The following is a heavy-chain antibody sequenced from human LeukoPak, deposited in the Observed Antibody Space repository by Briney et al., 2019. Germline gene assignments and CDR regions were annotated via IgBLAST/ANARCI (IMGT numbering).Heavy chain of an antibody. CDR1: GFTFSNAW. V-gene: IGHV3-15*01. Sequence: GGSLRLSCAASGFTFSNAWMSWVRQAPGKGLEWVGRIKNKTDGGTTDYAAPVKGRFTISRDDSKNTLYLQMNSLKTEDTAVYYCTTDIYSSSDYWGQGTLVTVSS. D-gene: IGHD6-13*01. J-gene: IGHJ4*02. CDR2: IKNKTDGGTT. CDR3: TTDIYSSSDY.